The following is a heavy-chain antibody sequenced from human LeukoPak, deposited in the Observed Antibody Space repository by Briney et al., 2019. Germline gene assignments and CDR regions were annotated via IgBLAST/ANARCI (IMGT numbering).Heavy chain of an antibody. CDR2: IGSAGVTT. Sequence: SGGSLRLSCAASGFTFSNYAMNWVRQAPGKWLDWVSGIGSAGVTTHLADSVKGRFTISRDNSNNMVYLQMDSLRAEDSAVYYCAKDTSFLPALFDSWGQGTMVTVSS. CDR1: GFTFSNYA. J-gene: IGHJ4*02. V-gene: IGHV3-23*01. D-gene: IGHD2/OR15-2a*01. CDR3: AKDTSFLPALFDS.